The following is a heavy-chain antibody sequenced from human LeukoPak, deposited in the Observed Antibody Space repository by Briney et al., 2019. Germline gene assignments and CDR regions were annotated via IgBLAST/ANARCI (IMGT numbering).Heavy chain of an antibody. Sequence: ASVKVSCKASGYTFTSYGISCVRQAPGQGVEWMGWICAYNGNTNYAQKLQGRVTMTTDTSTSTPYMELRSLRSDDTAVYYCARDSADYYDSSALHYFDYWGQGTLVTVSS. J-gene: IGHJ4*02. CDR3: ARDSADYYDSSALHYFDY. CDR2: ICAYNGNT. CDR1: GYTFTSYG. D-gene: IGHD3-22*01. V-gene: IGHV1-18*01.